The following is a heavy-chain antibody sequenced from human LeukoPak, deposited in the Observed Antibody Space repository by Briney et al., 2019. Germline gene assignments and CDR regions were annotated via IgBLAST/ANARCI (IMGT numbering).Heavy chain of an antibody. CDR3: AKEAYCGGDCYLGVGWFDP. CDR2: ISWNGSSI. J-gene: IGHJ5*02. D-gene: IGHD2-21*02. V-gene: IGHV3-9*01. CDR1: GFTFDDYA. Sequence: GGSPRLSCAASGFTFDDYAMHWVRQAPGKGLEWVSGISWNGSSIGYADSVKGRFTISRDNAKNSLYLQMNSLRAEDTALYYCAKEAYCGGDCYLGVGWFDPWGQGTLVTVSS.